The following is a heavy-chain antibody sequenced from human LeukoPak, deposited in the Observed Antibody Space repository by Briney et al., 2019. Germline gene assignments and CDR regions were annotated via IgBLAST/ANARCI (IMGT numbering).Heavy chain of an antibody. CDR3: ATDCITMVRGEFCG. CDR1: GYTLTELS. D-gene: IGHD3-10*01. Sequence: GASVIVSCTVSGYTLTELSMHWVRQAPGKGLERMGGFDPEDGETIYAQKFQGRVTMTEDTSTDTAYMELSSLRSEDTAVYYCATDCITMVRGEFCGWGQGTLVTVSS. J-gene: IGHJ4*02. CDR2: FDPEDGET. V-gene: IGHV1-24*01.